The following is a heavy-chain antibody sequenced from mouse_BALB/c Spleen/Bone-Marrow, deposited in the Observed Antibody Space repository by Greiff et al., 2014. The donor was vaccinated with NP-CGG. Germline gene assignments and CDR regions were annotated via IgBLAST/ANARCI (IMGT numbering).Heavy chain of an antibody. V-gene: IGHV1-7*01. Sequence: QVHVKQSGAELAKPGASVKMSCKAPGYTFTSYWMHWVKQRPGQGLEWIGYINPSTGYTEYNQKFKDKATLTADKSSSTAYMQLSSLTSEDSAVYYCARRGYAMDYWGQGTSVTVSS. J-gene: IGHJ4*01. CDR3: ARRGYAMDY. CDR2: INPSTGYT. CDR1: GYTFTSYW.